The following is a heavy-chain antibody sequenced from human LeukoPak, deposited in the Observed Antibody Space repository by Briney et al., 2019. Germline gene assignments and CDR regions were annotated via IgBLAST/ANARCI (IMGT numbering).Heavy chain of an antibody. CDR3: ALEAYSYGSDYYYYGMDV. J-gene: IGHJ6*02. V-gene: IGHV1-8*01. CDR2: MNPNSGNT. D-gene: IGHD5-18*01. CDR1: GYTFTSYD. Sequence: ASVKVSCKASGYTFTSYDINWVRQATGQGLEWMGWMNPNSGNTGYAQKFQGRVTMTRNTSISTAYMELSSLRSEDTAVYYCALEAYSYGSDYYYYGMDVWGQGTTVTVSS.